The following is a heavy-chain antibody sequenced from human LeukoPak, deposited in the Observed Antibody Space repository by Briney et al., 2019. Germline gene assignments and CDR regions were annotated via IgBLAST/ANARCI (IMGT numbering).Heavy chain of an antibody. CDR2: IIPIFGTA. Sequence: SVKVSCKASGGTFSSYAISWVRQAPGQGLEWMGGIIPIFGTANYAQKFQGRVTITADESTSTAYMELSSLRSEDTAVYYCARDRICSGSSCYSYYYYYGMDVWGQGTTVTVSS. J-gene: IGHJ6*02. CDR1: GGTFSSYA. CDR3: ARDRICSGSSCYSYYYYYGMDV. V-gene: IGHV1-69*13. D-gene: IGHD2-15*01.